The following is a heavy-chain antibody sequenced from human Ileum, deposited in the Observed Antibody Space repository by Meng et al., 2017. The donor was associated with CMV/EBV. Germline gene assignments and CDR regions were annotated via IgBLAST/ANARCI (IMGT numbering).Heavy chain of an antibody. CDR1: GFTFSSYW. CDR3: ARDLFCSSTSCYGEGDSTRYYFDY. D-gene: IGHD2-2*01. Sequence: GESLKISCAASGFTFSSYWMHWVRQAPGKGLVWVSRINSDGSSTSYADSVKGRFTISRDNAKNTLYLQMNSLRAEDTAVYYCARDLFCSSTSCYGEGDSTRYYFDYWGQGTLVTVSS. V-gene: IGHV3-74*01. J-gene: IGHJ4*02. CDR2: INSDGSST.